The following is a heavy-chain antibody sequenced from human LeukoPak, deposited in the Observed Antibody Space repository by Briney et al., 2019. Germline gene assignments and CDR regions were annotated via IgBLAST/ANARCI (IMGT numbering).Heavy chain of an antibody. Sequence: PSQTLSLTCTVSGGSISSGGYYWSWIRQPPGKGLEWIGYIYHSGSTYYNPPLKSRVTISVDRSKNQFSLKLSSVTAADTAVYYCAREGLLPWSGHPTRGFDIWGQGTMVTVSS. CDR2: IYHSGST. V-gene: IGHV4-30-2*01. D-gene: IGHD3-3*01. CDR3: AREGLLPWSGHPTRGFDI. CDR1: GGSISSGGYY. J-gene: IGHJ3*02.